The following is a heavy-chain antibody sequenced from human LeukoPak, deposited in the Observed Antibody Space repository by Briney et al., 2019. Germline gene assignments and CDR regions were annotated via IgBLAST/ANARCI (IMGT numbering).Heavy chain of an antibody. V-gene: IGHV3-23*01. Sequence: PGGSLRLSCAASGFTFSSYAMSWVRQAPGKGLEWVSAISGSGGSTYYADSVKGRFTISRDNAKNSLYLQMNSLRAEDTAVYYCARRGPYYDFWSGYHYYFDYWGQGTLVTVSS. J-gene: IGHJ4*02. CDR3: ARRGPYYDFWSGYHYYFDY. D-gene: IGHD3-3*01. CDR2: ISGSGGST. CDR1: GFTFSSYA.